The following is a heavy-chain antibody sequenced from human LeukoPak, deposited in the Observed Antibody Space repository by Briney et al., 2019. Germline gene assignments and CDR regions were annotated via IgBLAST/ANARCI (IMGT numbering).Heavy chain of an antibody. CDR3: TRGAAVAGYCSSTSCYDWFDP. J-gene: IGHJ5*02. CDR2: IRSKVYGGTP. CDR1: GFTFGDYA. Sequence: GGSLRLSCIASGFTFGDYAMTWVRQAPGKGLEWVGFIRSKVYGGTPEYAASVKGRFTISRDDSKSIAYLQMNSLKTEDTAVYYCTRGAAVAGYCSSTSCYDWFDPWGQGTLVTVSS. D-gene: IGHD2-2*03. V-gene: IGHV3-49*04.